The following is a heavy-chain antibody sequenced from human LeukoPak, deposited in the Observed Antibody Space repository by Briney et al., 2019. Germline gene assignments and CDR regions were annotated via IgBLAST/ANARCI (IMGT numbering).Heavy chain of an antibody. CDR3: AREGHYYDSSGRQAFDI. D-gene: IGHD3-22*01. CDR1: GFTFSSYA. CDR2: ISYDGSNK. Sequence: GGSLRLSCAASGFTFSSYAMHWVRQAPGKGLEWVAVISYDGSNKYYADSVKGRFTISRDNPKNTLYLQMNSLRAEDTAVYYCAREGHYYDSSGRQAFDIWGQGTMVTVSS. V-gene: IGHV3-30*04. J-gene: IGHJ3*02.